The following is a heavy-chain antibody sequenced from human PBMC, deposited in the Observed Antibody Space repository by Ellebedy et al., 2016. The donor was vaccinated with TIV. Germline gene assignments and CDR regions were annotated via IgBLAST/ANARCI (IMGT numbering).Heavy chain of an antibody. J-gene: IGHJ4*02. CDR2: LWFAGDNR. D-gene: IGHD6-19*01. CDR3: AKDISSGWYYFDY. CDR1: GFTFSSYG. Sequence: GGSLRLSCAASGFTFSSYGMHWVRQAPGKGLEWVAGLWFAGDNRYYADSVKGRFTISRDNSKNTLYLQMNSLRVEDTAVYYCAKDISSGWYYFDYWGQGTLVIVSS. V-gene: IGHV3-33*06.